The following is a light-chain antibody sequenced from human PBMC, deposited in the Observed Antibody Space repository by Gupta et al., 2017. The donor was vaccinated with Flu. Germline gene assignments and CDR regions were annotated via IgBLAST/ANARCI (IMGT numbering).Light chain of an antibody. CDR1: RNSGVD. J-gene: IGKJ2*01. V-gene: IGKV3D-15*01. CDR3: QQYNYWPPYS. CDR2: SGS. Sequence: ETTTLSCRASRNSGVDLPWYQQKPGQAPRLLIHSGSSRAAGIPARFSGAGFGTEFTLTITSLQSEDSAVYYCQQYNYWPPYSFGQGTKLEI.